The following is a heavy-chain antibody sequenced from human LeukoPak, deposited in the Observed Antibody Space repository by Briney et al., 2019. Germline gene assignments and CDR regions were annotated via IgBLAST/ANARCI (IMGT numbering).Heavy chain of an antibody. CDR2: ISSSSDTI. D-gene: IGHD1-1*01. V-gene: IGHV3-48*04. J-gene: IGHJ4*02. Sequence: SGRSLRISSEAPGFSNGSFSMSWVRQDPGKGLEWFSYISSSSDTIYYADSVEGRFTISRDNAKNSLYLQMNSLRAEDTAVYYCAFGGGTTGLFDYWGQGTLVTVSS. CDR3: AFGGGTTGLFDY. CDR1: GFSNGSFS.